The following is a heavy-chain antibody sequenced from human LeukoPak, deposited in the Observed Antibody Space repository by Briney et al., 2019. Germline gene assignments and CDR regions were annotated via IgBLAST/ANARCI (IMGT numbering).Heavy chain of an antibody. CDR2: ISSSSSYI. V-gene: IGHV3-21*01. CDR3: ARGPFYSGSPWYYYYMDV. J-gene: IGHJ6*03. CDR1: GFTFSSYS. D-gene: IGHD1-26*01. Sequence: MPGGSLRLSCAASGFTFSSYSMNWVRQAPGKGLEWVSSISSSSSYIYYADSVKGRFTISRDNAKNSLYLQMNSLRAEDTAVYYCARGPFYSGSPWYYYYMDVWGKGTTVTVSS.